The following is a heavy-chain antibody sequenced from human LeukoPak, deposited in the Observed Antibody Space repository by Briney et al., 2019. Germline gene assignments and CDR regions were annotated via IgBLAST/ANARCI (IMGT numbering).Heavy chain of an antibody. CDR2: IYYSGST. V-gene: IGHV4-31*03. CDR1: GGSISSGGYY. CDR3: ARDRSSSGDAFDI. Sequence: SETLSLTCTVSGGSISSGGYYWSWIRQHPGKGLEWIGYIYYSGSTYYHPSLKSRVTVSVDTSKNQFCLKLSSVTAADTAVYYCARDRSSSGDAFDIWGQGTMVTVSS. D-gene: IGHD6-6*01. J-gene: IGHJ3*02.